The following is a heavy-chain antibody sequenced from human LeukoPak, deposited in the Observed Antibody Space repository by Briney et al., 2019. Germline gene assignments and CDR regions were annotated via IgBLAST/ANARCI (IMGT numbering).Heavy chain of an antibody. D-gene: IGHD1-26*01. V-gene: IGHV3-48*01. CDR1: GFTFSSYN. CDR2: ISSSGTSV. J-gene: IGHJ4*02. Sequence: GGSLRLSCAASGFTFSSYNMNWVRQAPGKGLEWLSYISSSGTSVYYAASVEGRFTISRDNAKNSLFLQVSSLRVEVTAVYYCARESRSGSYADSWGQGTLVTVSS. CDR3: ARESRSGSYADS.